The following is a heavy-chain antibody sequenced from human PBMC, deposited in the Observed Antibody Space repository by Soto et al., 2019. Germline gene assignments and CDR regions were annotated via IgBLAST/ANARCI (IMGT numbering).Heavy chain of an antibody. V-gene: IGHV1-46*01. D-gene: IGHD2-15*01. CDR1: GYTFTSYY. Sequence: VSVTLYCKTAGYTFTSYYMHWVRQAPGQGLEWMGIINPSGGSTSYAQKFQGRVTMTRDTSTSTVYMELSSLRSEDTAVYYCARDGGGYWGQGTLVTVSS. CDR2: INPSGGST. J-gene: IGHJ4*02. CDR3: ARDGGGY.